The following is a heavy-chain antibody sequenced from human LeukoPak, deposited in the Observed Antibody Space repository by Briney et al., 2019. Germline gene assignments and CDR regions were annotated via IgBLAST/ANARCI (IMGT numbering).Heavy chain of an antibody. V-gene: IGHV3-23*01. CDR1: GFTFSSYA. CDR2: FSGSDDTT. D-gene: IGHD3-10*01. CDR3: AQDVGGGLLLDP. J-gene: IGHJ5*02. Sequence: PGGSLRLSCAASGFTFSSYAMNRVRQAPGKGLEWVSAFSGSDDTTYYADSVKGRFAISRDNSKNTLYLQMSSLRADDTAVYYCAQDVGGGLLLDPWGQGTQVTVSS.